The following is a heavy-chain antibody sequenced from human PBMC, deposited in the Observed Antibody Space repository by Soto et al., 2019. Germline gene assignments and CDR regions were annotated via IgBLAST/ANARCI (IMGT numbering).Heavy chain of an antibody. V-gene: IGHV1-8*01. Sequence: GASVKVSCKTSGYTFTSYDINWVRQAAGQGLEWMGWMNPDSDNTGYAQKFQGRVTMTSNTSINTAYMELSSLIYEDTAVYYCATGPYGDYVDEYYFDYWGQGTLVTVSS. D-gene: IGHD4-17*01. J-gene: IGHJ4*02. CDR3: ATGPYGDYVDEYYFDY. CDR2: MNPDSDNT. CDR1: GYTFTSYD.